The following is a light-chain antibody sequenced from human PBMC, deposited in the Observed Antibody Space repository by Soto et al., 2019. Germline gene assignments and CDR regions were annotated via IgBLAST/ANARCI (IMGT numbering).Light chain of an antibody. CDR1: QSVGSTS. CDR3: QQCGVSPWT. V-gene: IGKV3-20*01. CDR2: DTS. J-gene: IGKJ1*01. Sequence: FVLTQSPVTLSLSPGEGATLSCRASQSVGSTSLAWYQQKPGQAPRLLIYDTSSRATGIPARFSGSGSGTDFTFTISRLEPEDFAVYYCQQCGVSPWTFGQGTKVEI.